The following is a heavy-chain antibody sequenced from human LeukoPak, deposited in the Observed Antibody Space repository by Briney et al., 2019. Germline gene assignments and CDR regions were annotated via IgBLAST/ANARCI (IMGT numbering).Heavy chain of an antibody. CDR2: IYYSGST. J-gene: IGHJ4*02. CDR3: ARGARYPSDPIDY. CDR1: GGSISSGGYY. D-gene: IGHD2-2*02. V-gene: IGHV4-30-4*08. Sequence: PSETLSLTCTVSGGSISSGGYYWSWIRQHPGKGLEWIGYIYYSGSTYYNPSLKSRVTISVDTSKNQFSLKLSSVTAADTAVYYCARGARYPSDPIDYWGQGTLVTVSS.